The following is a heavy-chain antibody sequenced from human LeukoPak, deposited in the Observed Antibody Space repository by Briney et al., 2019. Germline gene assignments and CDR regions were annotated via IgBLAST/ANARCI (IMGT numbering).Heavy chain of an antibody. V-gene: IGHV4-4*02. D-gene: IGHD3-22*01. Sequence: PSGTLSLTCAVSGGSISSSNWWSWVRQPTGKGLEWIGSIYYSGSTYYNPSLKSRVTISVDTSKNQFSLKLSSVTAADTAVYYCARVDPIFYYYDSSGPSNWFDPWGQGTLVTVSS. CDR2: IYYSGST. J-gene: IGHJ5*02. CDR3: ARVDPIFYYYDSSGPSNWFDP. CDR1: GGSISSSNW.